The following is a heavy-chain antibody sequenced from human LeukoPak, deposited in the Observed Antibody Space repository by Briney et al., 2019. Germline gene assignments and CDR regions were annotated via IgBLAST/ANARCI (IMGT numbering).Heavy chain of an antibody. V-gene: IGHV3-30*02. CDR1: GFTLSDYD. CDR3: SKDFGPWGVGATPHY. CDR2: IPFDGSHK. D-gene: IGHD1-26*01. J-gene: IGHJ4*02. Sequence: GGSLRLSCVVSGFTLSDYDIHRVRQAPGRGLQWVAFIPFDGSHKYYADSVEGRFTISRDTSKNTLYLQMNSLTVEDTAVYFCSKDFGPWGVGATPHYWGQGTLVTVSS.